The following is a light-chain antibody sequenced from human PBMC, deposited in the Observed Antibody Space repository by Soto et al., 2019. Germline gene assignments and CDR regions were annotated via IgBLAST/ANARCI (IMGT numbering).Light chain of an antibody. CDR2: EVS. J-gene: IGLJ1*01. V-gene: IGLV2-14*01. CDR1: SSDVGRYNY. CDR3: NSYTSSTAYV. Sequence: LTQPASVSGSPGQSITISCTGASSDVGRYNYVSWYQLHPGKAPKLIIYEVSNRPSGVSNRFSGSKSGNTASLTISGLRAEDEADYYCNSYTSSTAYVFGTGTKVTVL.